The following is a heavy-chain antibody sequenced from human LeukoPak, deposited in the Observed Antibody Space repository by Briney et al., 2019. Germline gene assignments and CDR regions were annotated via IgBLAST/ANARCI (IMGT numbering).Heavy chain of an antibody. V-gene: IGHV4-34*01. CDR2: ISHSGST. CDR3: VRKYCSTTSCSYAFDI. J-gene: IGHJ3*02. Sequence: SETLSLTCAVYGGSFSGYYWNWIRQPPGKGLEWIGEISHSGSTNYNPSLESRVTISVDTSKNQFSMKLSSVTAADTAVYFCVRKYCSTTSCSYAFDIWGQGIMVTVSS. CDR1: GGSFSGYY. D-gene: IGHD2-2*01.